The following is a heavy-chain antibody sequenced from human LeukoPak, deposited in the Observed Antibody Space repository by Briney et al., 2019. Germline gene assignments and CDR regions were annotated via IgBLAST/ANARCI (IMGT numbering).Heavy chain of an antibody. CDR2: IYSGGNT. CDR3: ARADYYDSSGYNDY. J-gene: IGHJ4*02. Sequence: GGSLRLSCAASGFTVSSNYMSWVRQAPGKGLEWVSVIYSGGNTFYAASVKGRFTVSRDNSKNTLYLQMTSLRAEDTAVYYCARADYYDSSGYNDYWGRGTLVTVSS. V-gene: IGHV3-53*01. D-gene: IGHD3-22*01. CDR1: GFTVSSNY.